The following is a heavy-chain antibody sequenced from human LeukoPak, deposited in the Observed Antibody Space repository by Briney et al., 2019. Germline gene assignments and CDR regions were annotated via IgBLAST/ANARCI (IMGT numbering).Heavy chain of an antibody. D-gene: IGHD2-2*02. CDR2: ISSSGSTI. Sequence: GGSLRLSCTASGFTFGDYAMSWIRQAPGKGLEWVSYISSSGSTIYYADSVKGRFTISRDNAKNSLYLQMNSLRAEDTAVYYCARCPRYCSSTSCYMGAGAFDIWGQGTMVTVSS. CDR1: GFTFGDYA. CDR3: ARCPRYCSSTSCYMGAGAFDI. V-gene: IGHV3-11*04. J-gene: IGHJ3*02.